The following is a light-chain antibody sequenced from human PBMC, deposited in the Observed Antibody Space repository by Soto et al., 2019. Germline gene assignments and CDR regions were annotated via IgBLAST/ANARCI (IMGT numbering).Light chain of an antibody. V-gene: IGKV3D-15*01. CDR3: QQYDNWPPT. J-gene: IGKJ5*01. Sequence: VLTQSPATMFVAPGEIAPFSCRASQSVSSNLAWYQQKPGQAPRLLIYDASNRATGIPARFRGSGSGTEFTLNINGLESEDFVVYYCQQYDNWPPTFGQGSRL. CDR2: DAS. CDR1: QSVSSN.